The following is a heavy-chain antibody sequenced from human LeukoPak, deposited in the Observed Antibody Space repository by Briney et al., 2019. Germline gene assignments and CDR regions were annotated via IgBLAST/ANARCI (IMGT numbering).Heavy chain of an antibody. CDR2: INSDGSTT. D-gene: IGHD1-14*01. CDR3: AQQITFYYHGLDV. Sequence: PGGSLRLSCAASGFTSINYAMSWVRQAPGKGLVWVARINSDGSTTNYADSVKGRFTISRDNAKNTLYLQMNSLRAEDTAVYFCAQQITFYYHGLDVWGQGTTVTVSS. J-gene: IGHJ6*02. V-gene: IGHV3-74*01. CDR1: GFTSINYA.